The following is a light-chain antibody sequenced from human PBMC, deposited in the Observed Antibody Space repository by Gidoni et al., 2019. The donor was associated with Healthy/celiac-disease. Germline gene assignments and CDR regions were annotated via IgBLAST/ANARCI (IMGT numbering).Light chain of an antibody. J-gene: IGLJ3*02. V-gene: IGLV4-69*01. CDR1: SGHSSYA. Sequence: QLVLTQSPSASASLGASVTLTCTLSSGHSSYAIAWHQQQPEKGPRYLMKLNSDGSHSKGDVIPDRFSGSSSGAERYLTISSLQSEDEADYYCQTWGTGIQVFGGGTKLTVL. CDR3: QTWGTGIQV. CDR2: LNSDGSH.